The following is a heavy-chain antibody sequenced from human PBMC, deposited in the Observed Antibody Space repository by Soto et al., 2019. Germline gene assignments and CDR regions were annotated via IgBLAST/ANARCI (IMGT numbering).Heavy chain of an antibody. V-gene: IGHV3-21*01. CDR2: ISSSSSYI. CDR3: AVWCNYGVWSEQKGYYGTDV. J-gene: IGHJ6*02. D-gene: IGHD2-21*01. Sequence: SGGSLRLSCAASGFTFSSYSMNWVRQAPGKGLEWVSSISSSSSYIYYADSVKGRFTISRDNAKNSLYLQMNSLRAEDTAVYYCAVWCNYGVWSEQKGYYGTDVWRVGTRGTV. CDR1: GFTFSSYS.